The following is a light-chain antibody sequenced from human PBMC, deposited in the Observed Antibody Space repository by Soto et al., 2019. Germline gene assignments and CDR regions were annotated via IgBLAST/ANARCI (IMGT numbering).Light chain of an antibody. Sequence: QSALTQPPSASGSPGQSVTISCTGTSSDVGGYNYVSWYQQHPGKAPKLMIYEVSKRPSGVPDRFSGSKSGNTASLTVSGLQDEDEAEYYCSSYAGSNDVVFGGGTKLTVL. CDR1: SSDVGGYNY. CDR3: SSYAGSNDVV. V-gene: IGLV2-8*01. J-gene: IGLJ2*01. CDR2: EVS.